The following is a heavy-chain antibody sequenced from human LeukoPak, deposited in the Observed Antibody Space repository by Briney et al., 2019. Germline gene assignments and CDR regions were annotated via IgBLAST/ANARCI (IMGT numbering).Heavy chain of an antibody. V-gene: IGHV3-30-3*01. Sequence: PGGSLRLSCAASGFTFSSYAMHWVRQAPGKGLEWVAVISYDGSNKYYADSVKGRFTISRDNSKNTLYLQMNSLRAEDTAVYYCARDSRYSSPSGGYDYWGQGTLVTVSS. CDR1: GFTFSSYA. CDR2: ISYDGSNK. CDR3: ARDSRYSSPSGGYDY. J-gene: IGHJ4*02. D-gene: IGHD1-26*01.